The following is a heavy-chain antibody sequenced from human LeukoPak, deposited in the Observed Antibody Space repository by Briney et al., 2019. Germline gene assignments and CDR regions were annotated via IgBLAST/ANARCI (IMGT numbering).Heavy chain of an antibody. D-gene: IGHD3-22*01. CDR3: ARGPDGGGYYPFDF. V-gene: IGHV1-2*02. CDR1: GYTFTYYY. J-gene: IGHJ4*02. CDR2: INPNSGGT. Sequence: ASVKVSCKASGYTFTYYYMHWVRQAPRQGLEWMGWINPNSGGTNYAHKFQGRVTMTRDTSISTAYMELSRLTSDDTAVYYCARGPDGGGYYPFDFWGQGTLVTVSS.